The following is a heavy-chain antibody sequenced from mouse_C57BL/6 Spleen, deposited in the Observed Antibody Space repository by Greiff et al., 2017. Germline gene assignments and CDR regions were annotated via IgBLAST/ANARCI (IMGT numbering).Heavy chain of an antibody. V-gene: IGHV1-69*01. CDR3: ARGDHYAMDY. CDR1: GYTFTSYW. J-gene: IGHJ4*01. Sequence: QVHVKQPGAELVMPGASVKLSCKASGYTFTSYWMHWVKQRPGQGLEWIGEIDPSDSYTNYNQKFKGKSTLTVDKSSSTAYMQLSSLTSEDSAVYYCARGDHYAMDYWGQGTSVTVSS. CDR2: IDPSDSYT. D-gene: IGHD3-3*01.